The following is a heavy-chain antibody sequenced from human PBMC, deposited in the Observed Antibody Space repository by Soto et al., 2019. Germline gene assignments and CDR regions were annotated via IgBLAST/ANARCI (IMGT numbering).Heavy chain of an antibody. CDR1: GGTFSSYA. Sequence: ASVKVSCKASGGTFSSYAISWVRQAPGQGLEWMGGIIPIFGTANYAQKFQGRVTITTDESTSTAYMELSSLRSEDTAVYYCARALGYCSSTSCSQAAYYYDGMDVWGQGTTVTVS. D-gene: IGHD2-2*01. J-gene: IGHJ6*02. CDR3: ARALGYCSSTSCSQAAYYYDGMDV. CDR2: IIPIFGTA. V-gene: IGHV1-69*05.